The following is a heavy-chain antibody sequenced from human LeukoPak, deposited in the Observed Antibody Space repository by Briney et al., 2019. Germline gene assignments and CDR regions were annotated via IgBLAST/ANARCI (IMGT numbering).Heavy chain of an antibody. Sequence: GASVKVSCKASGYTFTSYYMHWVRQAPGQGLEWMGIINPSGGSTSYAQKFQGRVTMTRDTSTSTVYMELSSPRSEDTAVYYCARERPGDILTGYGQGAFDIWGQGTMVTVSS. J-gene: IGHJ3*02. D-gene: IGHD3-9*01. CDR2: INPSGGST. CDR3: ARERPGDILTGYGQGAFDI. CDR1: GYTFTSYY. V-gene: IGHV1-46*01.